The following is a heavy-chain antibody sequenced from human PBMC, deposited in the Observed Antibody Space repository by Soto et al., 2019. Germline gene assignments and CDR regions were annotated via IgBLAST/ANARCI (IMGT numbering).Heavy chain of an antibody. CDR3: ARGIPPVLYTVTDNYFDY. V-gene: IGHV4-31*03. Sequence: QVQLQESGPGLVKPSQTMSLTCTVSGGSISSGGYYWSWIRQHTGKGLEWIGYIYYSGSTYYNPSLKSRVTISVDTSKNQFSLKLSSVTAADTAVYYCARGIPPVLYTVTDNYFDYWGQGTLVTVSS. CDR1: GGSISSGGYY. D-gene: IGHD4-17*01. J-gene: IGHJ4*02. CDR2: IYYSGST.